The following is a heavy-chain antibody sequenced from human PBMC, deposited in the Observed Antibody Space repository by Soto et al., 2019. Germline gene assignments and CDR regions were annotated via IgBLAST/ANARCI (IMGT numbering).Heavy chain of an antibody. CDR3: AKDGGGGTIATRNLLYFDY. V-gene: IGHV3-23*01. Sequence: GGSLRLSCAASGFTFSSYTVSWVRQAPGKGLEWVSTISGSGGSTYYADSVKGRFTISRDNSKNTLYLQMNSLRAEDTAVYYCAKDGGGGTIATRNLLYFDYWGQGSLVTVSS. CDR2: ISGSGGST. CDR1: GFTFSSYT. D-gene: IGHD6-6*01. J-gene: IGHJ4*02.